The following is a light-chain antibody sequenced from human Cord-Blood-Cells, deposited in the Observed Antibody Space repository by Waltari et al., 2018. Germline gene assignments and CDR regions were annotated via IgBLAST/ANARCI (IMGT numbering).Light chain of an antibody. CDR2: AAS. CDR1: QSIRRY. Sequence: IQITQSPSSLSASVGDRVTITCRASQSIRRYLNWYQQKPGKAPKLLIYAASSLQSGVPSRFSGSGSGTDCTLTISSLQPEDFATYYCQQSYSTPRTLGGGTKVEI. V-gene: IGKV1-39*01. J-gene: IGKJ4*01. CDR3: QQSYSTPRT.